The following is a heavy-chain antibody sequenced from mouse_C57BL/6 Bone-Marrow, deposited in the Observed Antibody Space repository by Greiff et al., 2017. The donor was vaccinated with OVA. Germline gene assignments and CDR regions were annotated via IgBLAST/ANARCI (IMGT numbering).Heavy chain of an antibody. Sequence: VQLQQPGAELVRPGSSVKLSCKASGYTFTSYWMHWVKQRPIQGLEWIGNIDPSDSDTHYNQKFKDKATLTVDKSSSTAYMQLSSLTSEDSAVYYCARWGFLLLYFDYWGQGTTLTVSS. D-gene: IGHD1-1*01. J-gene: IGHJ2*01. CDR3: ARWGFLLLYFDY. V-gene: IGHV1-52*01. CDR2: IDPSDSDT. CDR1: GYTFTSYW.